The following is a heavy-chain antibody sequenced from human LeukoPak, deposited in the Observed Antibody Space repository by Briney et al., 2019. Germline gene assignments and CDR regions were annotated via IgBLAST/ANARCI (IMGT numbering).Heavy chain of an antibody. V-gene: IGHV3-7*01. J-gene: IGHJ4*02. CDR2: IKPDGSEK. CDR3: ARFGRDNSGYYYFDY. CDR1: GFTFSTYW. D-gene: IGHD3-22*01. Sequence: GGSLRLSCAASGFTFSTYWMTWVRQAPGKGLQWVANIKPDGSEKFYVDSVRGRFTISRDNAKSSLYLQMNNLRAGDAAVYFCARFGRDNSGYYYFDYWGQGTLVTVSS.